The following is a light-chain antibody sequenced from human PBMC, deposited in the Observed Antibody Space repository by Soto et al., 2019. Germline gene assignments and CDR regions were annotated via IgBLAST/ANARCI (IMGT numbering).Light chain of an antibody. Sequence: EIVLTQSPGLLSLSPGERATLSCRSSQSVSSNYLAWYQHKPGQAPRLLIYGASSRATGIPDRFSGSGSGTDFTLTISRLEPEDFAVYHCQQYGNSPWTLGQGTKVDIK. V-gene: IGKV3-20*01. CDR1: QSVSSNY. CDR2: GAS. J-gene: IGKJ1*01. CDR3: QQYGNSPWT.